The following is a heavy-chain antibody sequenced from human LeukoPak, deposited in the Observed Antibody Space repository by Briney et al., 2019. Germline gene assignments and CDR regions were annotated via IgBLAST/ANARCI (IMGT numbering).Heavy chain of an antibody. Sequence: GGSLRLSCAASGFTFSSYSMNWVRQAPGKGLEWVSSIDSSSSYIYYADSVKGRFTISRDNAKNSLYLQMISLRAEDTAVYYCARVAAAGRGYWGQGTLVTVSS. V-gene: IGHV3-21*01. D-gene: IGHD6-13*01. CDR1: GFTFSSYS. CDR2: IDSSSSYI. J-gene: IGHJ4*02. CDR3: ARVAAAGRGY.